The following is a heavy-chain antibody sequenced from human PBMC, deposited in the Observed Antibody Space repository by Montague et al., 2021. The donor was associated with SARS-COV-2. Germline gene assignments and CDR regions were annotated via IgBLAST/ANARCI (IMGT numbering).Heavy chain of an antibody. CDR2: IYWDDDK. CDR1: GFSLNTSGGG. D-gene: IGHD4-17*01. CDR3: ARYGDYGSWFDP. Sequence: PALVKSTQTLTLTCTFSGFSLNTSGGGVGWVRQPPGKALEWLALIYWDDDKRYSPSLKSRSTISKDTTKNEVVLTVANMDPVDTATYYCARYGDYGSWFDPWGQGTLVTVSS. V-gene: IGHV2-5*02. J-gene: IGHJ5*02.